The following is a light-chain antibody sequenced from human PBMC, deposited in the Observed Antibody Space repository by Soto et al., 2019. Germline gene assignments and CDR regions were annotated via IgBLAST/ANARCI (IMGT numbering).Light chain of an antibody. CDR1: QSISIW. CDR3: QQAASFPIT. J-gene: IGKJ5*01. Sequence: DIQMTQSPSTLSASVGDRVTITCRASQSISIWLAWYQQRPGKAPKLLIYDASSLQSGVPSRFSGSGSGTDFTLTINGLQPEDFATYYCQQAASFPITFGQGTRLEI. CDR2: DAS. V-gene: IGKV1-12*01.